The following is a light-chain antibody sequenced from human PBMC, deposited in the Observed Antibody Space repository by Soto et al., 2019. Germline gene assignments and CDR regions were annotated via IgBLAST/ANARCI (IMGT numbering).Light chain of an antibody. CDR2: END. V-gene: IGLV1-51*02. CDR3: GTWDSSLNLSGV. Sequence: QSVLTQPPSVSAAPGQKVTIPCSGSNSNIGNNYVSWYQHLPGTAPKLLIYENDKRPSGIPDRFSGSKSGTSATLGITGLQTGDEADYYCGTWDSSLNLSGVFGGGTKLTVL. J-gene: IGLJ3*02. CDR1: NSNIGNNY.